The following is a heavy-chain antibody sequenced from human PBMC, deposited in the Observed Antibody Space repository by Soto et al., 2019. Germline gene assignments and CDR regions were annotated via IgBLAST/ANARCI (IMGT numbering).Heavy chain of an antibody. CDR2: IYYSGST. CDR1: GGSISSYY. V-gene: IGHV4-59*01. Sequence: QVQLQESGPGLVKPSETLSLTCTVSGGSISSYYWSWIRQPPGKGLEWIGYIYYSGSTNYNPSLKSRVTLSVDTSKNQFSLKLSSVTAADTAVYYCARGVAGYSHFDYWGQGTLVTVSS. CDR3: ARGVAGYSHFDY. D-gene: IGHD6-19*01. J-gene: IGHJ4*02.